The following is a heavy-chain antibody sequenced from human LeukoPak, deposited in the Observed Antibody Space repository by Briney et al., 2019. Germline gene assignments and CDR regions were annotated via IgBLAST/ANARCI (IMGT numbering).Heavy chain of an antibody. CDR1: GGSISSYY. V-gene: IGHV4-59*01. D-gene: IGHD3-22*01. J-gene: IGHJ3*02. CDR3: ARKWRSLTMIVDAFDI. Sequence: PSETLSLTCTVSGGSISSYYWSWIRQPPGKGLEWIGYIYYSGSTNYNPSLKSRVTISVDTSKNQFSLKLSSVTAADTAVYYCARKWRSLTMIVDAFDIWGQGTMVTVSS. CDR2: IYYSGST.